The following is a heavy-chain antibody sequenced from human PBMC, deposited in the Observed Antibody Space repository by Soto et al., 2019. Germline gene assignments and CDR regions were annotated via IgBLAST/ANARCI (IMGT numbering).Heavy chain of an antibody. V-gene: IGHV4-30-2*01. Sequence: PSETLSLTCAVSGGSISSGGYSLNWIRQPLGKGLEWIGYIYHSGSTYYNPSLKSRVTISVDKSKNQFSLKLTSVTAADTAVYYCARDQLEGNWFDPWGQGTLVTVSS. CDR1: GGSISSGGYS. D-gene: IGHD1-1*01. J-gene: IGHJ5*02. CDR2: IYHSGST. CDR3: ARDQLEGNWFDP.